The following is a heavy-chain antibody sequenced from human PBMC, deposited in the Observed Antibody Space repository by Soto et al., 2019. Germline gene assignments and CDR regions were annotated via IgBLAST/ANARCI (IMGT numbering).Heavy chain of an antibody. J-gene: IGHJ4*02. V-gene: IGHV3-30*18. CDR3: AKSPNFYCSSPNCYKYYFDH. D-gene: IGHD2-2*02. CDR1: GFTFNTYG. CDR2: ISYEGSEK. Sequence: GGSLRLSCAASGFTFNTYGMHWVRQAPGKGLEWVAVISYEGSEKYYVDSVKGRFTISKDNSKNTLYLQMNSLRTEDTAVYYCAKSPNFYCSSPNCYKYYFDHWGQGARVTVSS.